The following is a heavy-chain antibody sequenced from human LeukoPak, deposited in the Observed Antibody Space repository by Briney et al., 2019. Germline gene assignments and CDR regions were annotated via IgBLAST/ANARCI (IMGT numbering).Heavy chain of an antibody. J-gene: IGHJ4*02. CDR2: ISYDGSNK. CDR3: ARVPQASITMIVVVADC. CDR1: GFTFSSYA. D-gene: IGHD3-22*01. V-gene: IGHV3-30-3*01. Sequence: PGGSLRLSCAASGFTFSSYAMHWVRQAPGKGLEWVAVISYDGSNKYYADSVKGRFTISRDNSKNTLYLQMNSLRAEDTAVYYCARVPQASITMIVVVADCWGQGTLVTVSS.